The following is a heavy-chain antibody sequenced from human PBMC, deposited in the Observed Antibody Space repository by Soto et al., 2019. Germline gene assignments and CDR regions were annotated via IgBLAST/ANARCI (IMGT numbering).Heavy chain of an antibody. CDR3: ARGPLTTYVMVYAIPGGNWFDP. J-gene: IGHJ5*02. CDR1: GYTFTSYD. Sequence: ASVNVSCKASGYTFTSYDINWVRQATGQGLEWMGWMNPNSGNTGYAQKFQGRVTMTRNTSISTAYMELSSLRSEDTAVYYCARGPLTTYVMVYAIPGGNWFDPWGQGTLVTVSS. D-gene: IGHD2-8*01. V-gene: IGHV1-8*01. CDR2: MNPNSGNT.